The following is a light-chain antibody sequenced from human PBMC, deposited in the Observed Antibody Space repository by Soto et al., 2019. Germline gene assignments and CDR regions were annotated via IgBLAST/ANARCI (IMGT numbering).Light chain of an antibody. CDR1: QSVSSIY. V-gene: IGKV3-20*01. J-gene: IGKJ1*01. CDR2: GAS. CDR3: QQYGSSPGA. Sequence: EIVLTQSPGTLSLSPGERATLSCRASQSVSSIYVALYQQKPGQAPRLLIYGASSRATGIPDRFSGSGSGTDFTLTISRLEPEDFAVYYCQQYGSSPGAFGQGTKVDIK.